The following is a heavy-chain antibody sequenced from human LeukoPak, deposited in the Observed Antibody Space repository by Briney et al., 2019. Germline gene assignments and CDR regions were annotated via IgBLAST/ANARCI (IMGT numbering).Heavy chain of an antibody. CDR1: GFTFSDYY. D-gene: IGHD2-2*01. J-gene: IGHJ6*04. V-gene: IGHV3-11*06. CDR3: ARAQVVPAATYYHYYGMDV. CDR2: ISTSSTYT. Sequence: GGSLRLSCAASGFTFSDYYMNWIRLAPGKGLEWVSSISTSSTYTNYADSVRGRFTISRDNANNSLYLQMNSLRAEDTAVYYCARAQVVPAATYYHYYGMDVWGKGTTVTVSS.